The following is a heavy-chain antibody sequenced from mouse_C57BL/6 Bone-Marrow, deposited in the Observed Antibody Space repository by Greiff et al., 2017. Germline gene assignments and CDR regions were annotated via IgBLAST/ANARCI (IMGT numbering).Heavy chain of an antibody. Sequence: VMLVESGPELVKPGASVKISCKASGYAFSRYWMNWVKPRPGKGLEWIGRIYPGDGDTNSNGKFKGTATLTADKSSSTAYMQLSSRTSEDSAVYFCAVYGTWYFDVWGTGATVTVS. CDR3: AVYGTWYFDV. J-gene: IGHJ1*03. V-gene: IGHV1-82*01. CDR2: IYPGDGDT. CDR1: GYAFSRYW. D-gene: IGHD2-1*01.